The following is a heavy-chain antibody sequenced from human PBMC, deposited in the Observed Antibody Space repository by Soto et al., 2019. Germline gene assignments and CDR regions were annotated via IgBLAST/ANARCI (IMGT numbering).Heavy chain of an antibody. CDR3: ARDDYGGNARYFDL. V-gene: IGHV3-66*01. CDR1: GFTVSSHY. J-gene: IGHJ2*01. CDR2: IYSGGST. Sequence: EVQLVESGGGLVQPGGSLRLSCAASGFTVSSHYMSWVRQAPGKGLEWVSVIYSGGSTYYTDSVKGRFTISRDNSKNTLFLQMNSLRAEDTAVYYCARDDYGGNARYFDLWGRGTLVTVSS. D-gene: IGHD4-17*01.